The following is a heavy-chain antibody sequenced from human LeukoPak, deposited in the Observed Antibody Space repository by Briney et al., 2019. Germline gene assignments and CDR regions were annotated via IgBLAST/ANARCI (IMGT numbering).Heavy chain of an antibody. CDR2: VSGNNGYT. CDR3: ARGHLLSLDY. Sequence: ASVKVSCKASGYTFANYGITWVRQAPGQGLEWMGWVSGNNGYTKYAQTLQGRVTMTTDTSTNTAYMELRSLRSDDTAVYYCARGHLLSLDYWGQGTLVTVSS. CDR1: GYTFANYG. J-gene: IGHJ4*02. V-gene: IGHV1-18*04.